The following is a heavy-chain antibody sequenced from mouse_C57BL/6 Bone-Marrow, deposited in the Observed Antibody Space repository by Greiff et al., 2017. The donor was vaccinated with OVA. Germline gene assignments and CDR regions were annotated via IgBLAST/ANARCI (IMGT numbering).Heavy chain of an antibody. V-gene: IGHV1-52*01. CDR3: ARWGYYYGSCYDD. CDR1: GYTFTSYW. Sequence: QVQLQQPGAELVRPGSSVKLSCKASGYTFTSYWMHWVKQRPIQGLEWIGNIDPSDSETHYNQKFKDKATLTVDTSSSTAYMQLSSLTSEDSAVYFCARWGYYYGSCYDDWGQGTTLTVSS. J-gene: IGHJ2*01. D-gene: IGHD1-1*01. CDR2: IDPSDSET.